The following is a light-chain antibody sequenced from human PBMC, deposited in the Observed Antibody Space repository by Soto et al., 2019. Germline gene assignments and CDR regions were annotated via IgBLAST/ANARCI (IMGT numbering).Light chain of an antibody. Sequence: DIHLTQSPSTLSASVGDRVTITCRASQTISSWLAWYQQKPGKAPKLLIYKASTLKSGVPSRFSGRRSGTEFTLTIAGLQPEDFATYYCHQYESYSPLTFGGGTKVDIK. J-gene: IGKJ4*01. CDR1: QTISSW. CDR2: KAS. CDR3: HQYESYSPLT. V-gene: IGKV1-5*03.